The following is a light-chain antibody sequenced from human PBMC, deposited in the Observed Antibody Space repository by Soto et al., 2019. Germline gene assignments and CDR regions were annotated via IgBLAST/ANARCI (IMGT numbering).Light chain of an antibody. Sequence: EIVMTQSPPSLTVTPGEPASISCRFSQRLLHSNGNTFLDWYLQKPGQSPQLLIYLGSNRASGVPDRVSGSEAGTDFTLKISRVEAEDAGVYHCMQALETPYTFGQGTKLEIK. J-gene: IGKJ2*01. CDR3: MQALETPYT. V-gene: IGKV2-28*01. CDR2: LGS. CDR1: QRLLHSNGNTF.